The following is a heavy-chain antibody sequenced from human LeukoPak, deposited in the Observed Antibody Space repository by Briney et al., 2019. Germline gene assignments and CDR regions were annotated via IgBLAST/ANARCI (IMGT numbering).Heavy chain of an antibody. D-gene: IGHD3-16*01. J-gene: IGHJ4*02. CDR2: IKEDGSQK. CDR3: ARGLNTSPGVDY. CDR1: GFTFSNYW. V-gene: IGHV3-7*01. Sequence: PGGFLRLSCAASGFTFSNYWMNWVRQAPGKGLEWVANIKEDGSQKYYVDSVKGRFTSSRDNAKNSVYLQMSSLRDEDTAVYYCARGLNTSPGVDYWGQGTLVVVSS.